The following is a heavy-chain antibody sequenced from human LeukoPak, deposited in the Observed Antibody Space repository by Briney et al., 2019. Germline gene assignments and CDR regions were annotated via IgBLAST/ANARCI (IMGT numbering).Heavy chain of an antibody. V-gene: IGHV4-39*07. CDR2: IYYSGST. Sequence: SETLSLTCTVSGGSISSSYYYWGWIRQPPGKGLEWIGSIYYSGSTNYNPSLKSRVTISVDTSKNQFSLKLSSVTAADTAVYYCARVGGTNYYYYGMDVWGQGTTVTVSS. CDR1: GGSISSSYYY. D-gene: IGHD1-26*01. CDR3: ARVGGTNYYYYGMDV. J-gene: IGHJ6*02.